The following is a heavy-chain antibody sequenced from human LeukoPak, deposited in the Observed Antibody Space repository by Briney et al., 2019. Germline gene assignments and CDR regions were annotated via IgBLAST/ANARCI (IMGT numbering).Heavy chain of an antibody. D-gene: IGHD3-10*01. Sequence: SETLSLTCAVYGGSFSGYYWSWIRQPPGKGLEWIGEINHSGSTNYNPSLKSRVTISVDTSKNQFSLKLSSVTAADTAVYYCASEGITMVRGVSWGQGTLVTVS. V-gene: IGHV4-34*01. CDR2: INHSGST. CDR3: ASEGITMVRGVS. J-gene: IGHJ5*02. CDR1: GGSFSGYY.